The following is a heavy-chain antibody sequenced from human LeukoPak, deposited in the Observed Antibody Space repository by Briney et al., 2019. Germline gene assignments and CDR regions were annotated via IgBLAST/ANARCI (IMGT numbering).Heavy chain of an antibody. Sequence: PSETLSLTCTVSGGSISSSSYYWGWIRQPPGKGLEWIGRIYTSGSTNYNPSLKSRVTMSVDTSKNQFSLKLSSVTAADTAVYYCARDTLVVVAATRGNWFDPWGQGTLVTVSS. J-gene: IGHJ5*02. CDR1: GGSISSSSYY. CDR2: IYTSGST. CDR3: ARDTLVVVAATRGNWFDP. D-gene: IGHD2-15*01. V-gene: IGHV4-39*07.